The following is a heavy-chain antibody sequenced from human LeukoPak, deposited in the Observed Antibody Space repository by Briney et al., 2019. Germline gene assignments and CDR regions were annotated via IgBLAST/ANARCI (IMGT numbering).Heavy chain of an antibody. V-gene: IGHV4-59*01. CDR3: ARDKAHSYGYYFDP. Sequence: SETLSLTCTVSGDAISTYYWNWIRQTPGKGLEWVGHIASGTTDYNPSLKSRAIISVDTPENQISLRLTDVTAADRAVYYCARDKAHSYGYYFDPWGPGTQVLVSS. CDR1: GDAISTYY. CDR2: IASGTT. J-gene: IGHJ4*02. D-gene: IGHD3-10*01.